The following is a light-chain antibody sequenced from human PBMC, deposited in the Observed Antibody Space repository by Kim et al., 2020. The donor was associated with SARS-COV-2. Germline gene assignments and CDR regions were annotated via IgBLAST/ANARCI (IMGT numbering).Light chain of an antibody. CDR1: TPTIGNNY. V-gene: IGLV1-51*01. CDR2: DNN. CDR3: GTFDTSLIAVV. J-gene: IGLJ2*01. Sequence: GQNVTIPCSGSTPTIGNNYQSWYQQLPRTAPKLLIYDNNKPPSGIPDRFSGSKSGTSATLDITGLQTGDEADYYCGTFDTSLIAVVFGGGTQLTVL.